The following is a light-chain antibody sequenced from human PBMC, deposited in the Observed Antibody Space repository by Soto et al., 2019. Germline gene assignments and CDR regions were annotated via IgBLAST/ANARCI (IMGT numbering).Light chain of an antibody. Sequence: QSALTQPASVSGSPGQSITISCTGTSSDIGTYNYVSWYQQHPGKVPKLMIYEVSNRPSGVSNRFSGSKSGNTASLAISGLQAEDEADYYCSSYTTSSTQVFGGATNITVL. J-gene: IGLJ3*02. CDR1: SSDIGTYNY. CDR3: SSYTTSSTQV. V-gene: IGLV2-14*01. CDR2: EVS.